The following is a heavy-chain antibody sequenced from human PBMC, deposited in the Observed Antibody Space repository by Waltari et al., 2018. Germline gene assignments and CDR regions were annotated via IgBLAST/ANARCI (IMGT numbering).Heavy chain of an antibody. CDR1: GGSISSYY. V-gene: IGHV4-59*01. CDR2: IYYSGST. D-gene: IGHD3-22*01. CDR3: ARDDYYDSIGPGAFDI. J-gene: IGHJ3*02. Sequence: QVQLQESGPGLVKPSETLSLTCTVSGGSISSYYWSWIRQPPGKGLEWIGYIYYSGSTNDNPSLKSRVTISVDTSKNQFSLKLSSVTAADTAVYYCARDDYYDSIGPGAFDIWGQGTMVTVSS.